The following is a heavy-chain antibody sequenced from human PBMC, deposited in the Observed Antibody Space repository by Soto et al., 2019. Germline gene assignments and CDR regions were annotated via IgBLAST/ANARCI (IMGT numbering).Heavy chain of an antibody. Sequence: GGSLRLSCAASGFTFSNFEMIWVRQAPGKGLEWASYIPSSGGTIHYADSVKGRFTISRDNAKNSLYLQMSSLRAEDTAVYYCARFPSTVTDYWGQGTLVTVSS. D-gene: IGHD4-17*01. CDR1: GFTFSNFE. V-gene: IGHV3-48*03. CDR3: ARFPSTVTDY. CDR2: IPSSGGTI. J-gene: IGHJ4*02.